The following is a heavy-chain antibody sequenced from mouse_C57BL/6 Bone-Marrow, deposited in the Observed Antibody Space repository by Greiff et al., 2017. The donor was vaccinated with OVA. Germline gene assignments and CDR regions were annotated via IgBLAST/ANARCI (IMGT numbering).Heavy chain of an antibody. CDR3: TRGYYYGSSRGYFDY. CDR1: GFTFSDAW. CDR2: IRNKANNHAT. Sequence: EVQRVESGGGLVQPGGSMKLSCAASGFTFSDAWMDWVRQSPEKGLEWVAEIRNKANNHATYYAESVKGRFTISRDDSKSSVYLQMNSLRAEDTGIYYCTRGYYYGSSRGYFDYWGQGTTLTVSS. J-gene: IGHJ2*01. D-gene: IGHD1-1*01. V-gene: IGHV6-6*01.